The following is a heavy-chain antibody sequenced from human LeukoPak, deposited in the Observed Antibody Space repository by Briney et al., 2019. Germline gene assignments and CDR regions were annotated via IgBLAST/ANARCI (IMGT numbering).Heavy chain of an antibody. D-gene: IGHD3-10*01. CDR3: TTNIRTAGFVRPN. Sequence: GGSLRLSCAASGFTFSNAWMSLVRQAPGKGLEWVGRIKSKTDGGTTDYAAPVKGRFTISRDDSKNTLYLQMNSLKTEDTAVYYCTTNIRTAGFVRPNWGQGTLVTVSS. CDR2: IKSKTDGGTT. J-gene: IGHJ4*02. CDR1: GFTFSNAW. V-gene: IGHV3-15*01.